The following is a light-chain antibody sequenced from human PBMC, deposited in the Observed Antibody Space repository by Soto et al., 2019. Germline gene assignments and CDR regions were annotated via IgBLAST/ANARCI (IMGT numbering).Light chain of an antibody. J-gene: IGLJ2*01. V-gene: IGLV2-8*01. CDR2: EVS. Sequence: QSVLTQPPSASGSPGQSVTISCTGTSSDVGGYNYVSWYQQHPGKAPKLMIYEVSKRPSGVPDRFSVSKSGNTASLTVSGLQAEDEADYYRSSYAGSNNFVVFGGGTQLTVL. CDR1: SSDVGGYNY. CDR3: SSYAGSNNFVV.